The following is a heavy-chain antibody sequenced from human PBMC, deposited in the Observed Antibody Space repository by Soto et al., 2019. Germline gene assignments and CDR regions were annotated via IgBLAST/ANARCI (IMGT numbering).Heavy chain of an antibody. CDR3: AREVEGDFWSGYYWFDP. D-gene: IGHD3-3*01. J-gene: IGHJ5*02. CDR1: GFTFSSYE. CDR2: ISSSGSTI. V-gene: IGHV3-48*03. Sequence: PGGSLRLSCAASGFTFSSYEMNWVRQAPGKGLEWVSYISSSGSTIYYADSVKGRFTISRDNAKNSLYLQMNSLRAEDTAVYYCAREVEGDFWSGYYWFDPWGQGTLVTVSS.